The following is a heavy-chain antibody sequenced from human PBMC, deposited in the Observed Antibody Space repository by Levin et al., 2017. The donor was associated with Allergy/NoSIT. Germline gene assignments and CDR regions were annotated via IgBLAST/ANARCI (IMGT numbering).Heavy chain of an antibody. J-gene: IGHJ2*01. CDR1: GYSFTSQW. V-gene: IGHV5-51*01. CDR2: IYPGGSES. CDR3: ARLFSSSWSPIDWYFDL. Sequence: KVGESLKISCQGSGYSFTSQWIGWVRQKPGEGLDYMGIIYPGGSESRYSPSFQGQVTMSVDMSVSTAYLHWSSLQASDTAIYYCARLFSSSWSPIDWYFDLWGPGTLVTVSS. D-gene: IGHD6-13*01.